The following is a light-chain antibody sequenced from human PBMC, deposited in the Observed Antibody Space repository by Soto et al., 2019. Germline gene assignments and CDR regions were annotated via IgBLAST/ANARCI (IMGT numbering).Light chain of an antibody. CDR1: QDISNY. CDR3: QQYDNLRLT. V-gene: IGKV1-33*01. J-gene: IGKJ4*01. Sequence: DIQMTQSPSSLSASVGDRVTITCQASQDISNYLNWYQQKPGKAPKLLNYDAFNLETGVPSRLSGSGSWTDFTFTISSLQAEDIATYYCQQYDNLRLTFGGGTKVEIK. CDR2: DAF.